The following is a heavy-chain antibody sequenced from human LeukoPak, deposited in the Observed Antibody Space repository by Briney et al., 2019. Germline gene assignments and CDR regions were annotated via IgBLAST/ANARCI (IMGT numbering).Heavy chain of an antibody. V-gene: IGHV1-8*01. Sequence: GVSVKVSCKASGYTFTSYDINWVRQATGQGREWMGWMNPNSGNTGYAQKFQGRVTMTRNTSISTAYMELSSLRSEDTAVYYCARGITMVRGVSPGYWGQGTLVTVSS. J-gene: IGHJ4*02. CDR2: MNPNSGNT. D-gene: IGHD3-10*01. CDR1: GYTFTSYD. CDR3: ARGITMVRGVSPGY.